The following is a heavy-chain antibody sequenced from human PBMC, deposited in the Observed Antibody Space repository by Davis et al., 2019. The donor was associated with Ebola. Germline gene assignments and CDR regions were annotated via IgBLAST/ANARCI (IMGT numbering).Heavy chain of an antibody. CDR3: TKDKTMATQYWYFDL. V-gene: IGHV3-53*05. D-gene: IGHD4/OR15-4a*01. CDR2: FYTDERT. J-gene: IGHJ2*01. CDR1: GFSVSGKY. Sequence: GESLKISCEVSGFSVSGKYMSWVRQAPGKGPEWVAVFYTDERTYYADSVKGRFTISRDNSKNTLYLQMNSLRAEDTALYYCTKDKTMATQYWYFDLWGRGTLVSVSS.